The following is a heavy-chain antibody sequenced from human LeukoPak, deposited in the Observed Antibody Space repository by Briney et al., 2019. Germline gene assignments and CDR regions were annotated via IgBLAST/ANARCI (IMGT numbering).Heavy chain of an antibody. CDR3: ASEFGGYSYGYDY. CDR2: INPNSGGT. J-gene: IGHJ4*02. CDR1: GYTFTGYY. D-gene: IGHD5-18*01. Sequence: ASVEVSCKASGYTFTGYYMHWVRQAPGQGLEWMGWINPNSGGTNYAQKFQGRVTMTRDTSISTAYMELSRLRSDDTAVYYCASEFGGYSYGYDYWGQGTLVTVSS. V-gene: IGHV1-2*02.